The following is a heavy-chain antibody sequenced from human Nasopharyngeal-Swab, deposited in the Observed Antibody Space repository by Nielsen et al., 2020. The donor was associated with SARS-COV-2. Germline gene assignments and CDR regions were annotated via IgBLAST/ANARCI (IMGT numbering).Heavy chain of an antibody. CDR1: GYTFTSYG. V-gene: IGHV1-18*01. CDR2: ISAYNGNT. J-gene: IGHJ4*02. CDR3: ARDDPESPMVGAWYFDY. D-gene: IGHD3-10*02. Sequence: ASVKVSCKASGYTFTSYGISWVRQAPGQGLEWMGWISAYNGNTNYAQKFQGRVTITADESTSTAYMELSSLRSEDTAVYYCARDDPESPMVGAWYFDYWGQGTLVTVSS.